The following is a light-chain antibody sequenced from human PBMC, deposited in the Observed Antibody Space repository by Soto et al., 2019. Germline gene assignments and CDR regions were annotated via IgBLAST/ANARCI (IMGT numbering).Light chain of an antibody. CDR1: QGISSW. CDR3: QQANSFPRT. Sequence: DIKMTPTPSSVSGSVGDRXTITCXASQGISSWLAWYQQKPGKAPKXXIYAASSLQSGVPSRFSGSGAGTDFTLTISSLQPEDFATYYCQQANSFPRTFGQGTKVDIK. CDR2: AAS. J-gene: IGKJ1*01. V-gene: IGKV1-12*01.